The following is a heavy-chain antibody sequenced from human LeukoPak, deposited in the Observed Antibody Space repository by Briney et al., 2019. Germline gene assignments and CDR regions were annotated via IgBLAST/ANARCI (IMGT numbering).Heavy chain of an antibody. CDR3: ARGVGNYGAYYFDY. CDR1: GFTFSSYS. J-gene: IGHJ4*02. Sequence: GGSLRLSCAASGFTFSSYSMNWVRQAPGKGLEWVAAISGSGGSTYYADSVKGRFTISRDNSKNTLYLQMNSLRAEDTAVYYCARGVGNYGAYYFDYWGQGTLVTVSS. V-gene: IGHV3-23*01. CDR2: ISGSGGST. D-gene: IGHD4-11*01.